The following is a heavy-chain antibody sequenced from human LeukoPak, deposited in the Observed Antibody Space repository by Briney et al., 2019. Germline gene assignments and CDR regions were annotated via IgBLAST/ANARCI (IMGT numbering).Heavy chain of an antibody. CDR1: GGSISSYY. J-gene: IGHJ4*02. V-gene: IGHV4-59*01. Sequence: SETLSLTCTVSGGSISSYYWSWIRQPPGKGLEWIGYIYYSGRTNYNPSLKSRVTISVDTSKNQFSLKLSSVTAADTAVYYCARGGKWELPLDYWGQGTLVAVSS. CDR2: IYYSGRT. D-gene: IGHD1-26*01. CDR3: ARGGKWELPLDY.